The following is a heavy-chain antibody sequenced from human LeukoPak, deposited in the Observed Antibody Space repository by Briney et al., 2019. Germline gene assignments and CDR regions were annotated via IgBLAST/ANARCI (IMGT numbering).Heavy chain of an antibody. V-gene: IGHV6-1*01. J-gene: IGHJ5*02. CDR1: GDSVSSNSAA. D-gene: IGHD6-19*01. Sequence: SQILSLTCAISGDSVSSNSAAWNWIRQSPSRGLEWLGRTYYRSKWYNDYAVSVKSRITISPDTSKNQFSLQLSSVTPEDTAVYYCAGGYSSGGKWFDPWGQGTLVTVSS. CDR3: AGGYSSGGKWFDP. CDR2: TYYRSKWYN.